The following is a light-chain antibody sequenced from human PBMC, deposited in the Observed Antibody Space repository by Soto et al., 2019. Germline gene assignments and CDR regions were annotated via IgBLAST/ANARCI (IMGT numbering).Light chain of an antibody. V-gene: IGLV2-14*01. CDR2: EVT. CDR3: SSYTSSSTAV. Sequence: QSVLTHVASVSVSPGQSITISCTGTSTDVARYNYVSWYQQHPDKAPKLMIYEVTNRPSGVSNRFSGSKSGNTASLTISGLQAEDEADYYCSSYTSSSTAVFGTGTKVTVL. CDR1: STDVARYNY. J-gene: IGLJ1*01.